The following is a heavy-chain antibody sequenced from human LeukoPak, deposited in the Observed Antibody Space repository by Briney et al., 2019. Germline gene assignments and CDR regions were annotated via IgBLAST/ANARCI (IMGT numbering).Heavy chain of an antibody. J-gene: IGHJ4*02. CDR2: INHSGST. CDR1: GGSISSSSYY. Sequence: PSETLSLTCTVSGGSISSSSYYWSWIRQPPGKGLEWIGEINHSGSTNYNPSLKSRVTISVDTSKNQFSLKLSSVTAADTAVYYCARVTTYRAYYGSGSRAFDYWGQGTLVTVSS. V-gene: IGHV4-39*07. CDR3: ARVTTYRAYYGSGSRAFDY. D-gene: IGHD3-10*01.